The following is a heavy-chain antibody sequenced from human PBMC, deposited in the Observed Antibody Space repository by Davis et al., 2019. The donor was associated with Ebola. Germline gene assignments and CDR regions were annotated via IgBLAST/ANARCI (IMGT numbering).Heavy chain of an antibody. CDR1: GFTFSSYS. D-gene: IGHD5/OR15-5a*01. J-gene: IGHJ4*02. Sequence: GGSLRLSCAAPGFTFSSYSMNWVRQAPGKGLEWVSSISSSSSYIYYADSVKGRFTISRDNAKNSLYLQMNSLRAEDTAVYYCARVSVYQYYFDYWGQGTLVTVSS. CDR2: ISSSSSYI. V-gene: IGHV3-21*01. CDR3: ARVSVYQYYFDY.